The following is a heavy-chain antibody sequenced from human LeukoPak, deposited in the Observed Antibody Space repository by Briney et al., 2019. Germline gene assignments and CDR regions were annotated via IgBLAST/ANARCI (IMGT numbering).Heavy chain of an antibody. V-gene: IGHV3-23*01. Sequence: GGSLRLSCSASGFAFGGFAMGWVRQAPGKGLEWVSSISGSGGNTYYADFVEGRFTVSRDNSKNTPYLQMNSLRAEDTALYYCARGRGGDYVPSRFDYWGQGTLVTVSS. J-gene: IGHJ4*02. CDR3: ARGRGGDYVPSRFDY. CDR1: GFAFGGFA. D-gene: IGHD4-17*01. CDR2: ISGSGGNT.